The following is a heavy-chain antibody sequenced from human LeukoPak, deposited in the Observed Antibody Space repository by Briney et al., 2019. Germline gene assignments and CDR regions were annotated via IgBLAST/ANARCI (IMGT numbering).Heavy chain of an antibody. CDR1: GFSFSASG. CDR2: LGYDGSNK. CDR3: ATARNDYDTNGFSVLDY. D-gene: IGHD3-22*01. V-gene: IGHV3-33*01. Sequence: GGSLRLSCGASGFSFSASGMHWVGRAQGKGLGGGAVLGYDGSNKDYADSVKGRFTISRDNSQNTLYLQMNSLRAEDTAVYYCATARNDYDTNGFSVLDYWGQGTLVTVSS. J-gene: IGHJ4*02.